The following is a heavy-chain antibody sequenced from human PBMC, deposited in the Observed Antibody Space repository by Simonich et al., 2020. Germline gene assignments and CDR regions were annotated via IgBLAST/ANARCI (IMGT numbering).Heavy chain of an antibody. J-gene: IGHJ2*01. D-gene: IGHD6-6*01. CDR2: IKPGGREK. CDR3: AREYSSSSDPYWYFDL. V-gene: IGHV3-7*01. Sequence: EVQLVESGGGLVQPGGSLRLSCAASGFTFSSFWMSWVRKAPGKGLGWVANIKPGGREKYDVDPVKGRFTISRDNAKNSLYRQMNSLRAEDTAVYYCAREYSSSSDPYWYFDLWGRGTLVTVSS. CDR1: GFTFSSFW.